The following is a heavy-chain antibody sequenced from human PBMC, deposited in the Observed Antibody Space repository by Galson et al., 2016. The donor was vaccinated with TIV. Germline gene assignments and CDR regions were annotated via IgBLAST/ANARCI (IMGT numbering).Heavy chain of an antibody. CDR2: ISASNGDT. CDR1: GYTFGNYG. J-gene: IGHJ4*02. D-gene: IGHD2-2*02. Sequence: SVKVSCKASGYTFGNYGISWMRQAPGQGLEWVGWISASNGDTNYARKFQGRITMTKDTFTSTVFMELRSLRSEDTAVFYCARESDCRSGTCYSRAFDDWGQGTPVTVSS. CDR3: ARESDCRSGTCYSRAFDD. V-gene: IGHV1-18*04.